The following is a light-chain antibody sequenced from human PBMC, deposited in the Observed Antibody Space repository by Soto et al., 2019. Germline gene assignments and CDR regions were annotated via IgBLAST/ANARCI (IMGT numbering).Light chain of an antibody. CDR1: QSVSSSY. V-gene: IGKV3-20*01. CDR3: QQYGSSPPNT. Sequence: EIVLTQSPGTLSLSPGERATLSCRASQSVSSSYLAWYQPKPGQAPRLLIYGASSRATGIPDRFSGSGSGTDFTLTSSRLEPEDFAVYYCQQYGSSPPNTFGQGTKLEIK. CDR2: GAS. J-gene: IGKJ2*01.